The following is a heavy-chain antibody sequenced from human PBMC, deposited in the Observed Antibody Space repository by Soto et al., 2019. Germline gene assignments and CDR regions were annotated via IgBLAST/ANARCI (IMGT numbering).Heavy chain of an antibody. V-gene: IGHV5-51*01. D-gene: IGHD6-6*01. Sequence: GESLKISCKGSGYSFTSYWIGWVRQMSGKGLEWMGIIYPGDSDTRYSPSFQGQVTISADKSISTAYMQRRSQKASDTSMEYCARHDTPYSSSRVFYYGMDVWGQGTTVTVSS. CDR2: IYPGDSDT. J-gene: IGHJ6*02. CDR1: GYSFTSYW. CDR3: ARHDTPYSSSRVFYYGMDV.